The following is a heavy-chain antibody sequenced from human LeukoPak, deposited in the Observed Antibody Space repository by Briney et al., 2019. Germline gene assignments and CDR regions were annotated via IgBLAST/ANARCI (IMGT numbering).Heavy chain of an antibody. V-gene: IGHV4-4*07. J-gene: IGHJ4*02. CDR3: ATDSTY. Sequence: SETLSLTCTVSGGSISSYYWSWIRQPAGKGLEWIGRVYTSGTTNYNPSLKSRVTMSVDTSKNQFSLRLTSATAADSAVYFCATDSTYWGQGTLVTVSS. CDR2: VYTSGTT. CDR1: GGSISSYY.